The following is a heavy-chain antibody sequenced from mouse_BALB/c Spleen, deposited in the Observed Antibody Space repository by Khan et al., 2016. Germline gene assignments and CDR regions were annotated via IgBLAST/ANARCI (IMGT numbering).Heavy chain of an antibody. CDR1: GYSITSDYA. CDR3: ARPEYGDKDAMYY. Sequence: EVQLQESGPGLVKPSQSLSLTCTVTGYSITSDYAWNWIRQFPGNRLEWMGYISYSGSTSYNPSLKSRISITRDTSKNQFFLQLNSVTSVDTAQYCCARPEYGDKDAMYYWGQGTSVTVSS. J-gene: IGHJ4*01. CDR2: ISYSGST. D-gene: IGHD1-1*01. V-gene: IGHV3-2*02.